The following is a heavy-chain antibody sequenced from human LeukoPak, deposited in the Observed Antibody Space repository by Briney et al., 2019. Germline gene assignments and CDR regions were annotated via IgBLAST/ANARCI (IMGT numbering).Heavy chain of an antibody. V-gene: IGHV1-2*02. CDR1: GYTFTGYY. CDR2: INPNSGGT. CDR3: ARVLPWLVRNWFDP. D-gene: IGHD6-19*01. J-gene: IGHJ5*02. Sequence: VSVKVSCKASGYTFTGYYMHWVRQAPGQGLEWMGWINPNSGGTNYAQKFQGRVTMTRDTSISTAYMELSRLRSDDTAVYYCARVLPWLVRNWFDPWGQGTLVTVSS.